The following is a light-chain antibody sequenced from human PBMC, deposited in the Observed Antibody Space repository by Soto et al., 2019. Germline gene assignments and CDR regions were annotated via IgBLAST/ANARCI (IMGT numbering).Light chain of an antibody. V-gene: IGKV1-39*01. CDR3: QQSHSTPLT. CDR1: LRISKY. CDR2: AKS. Sequence: DIKLTQSPSSLSASVGDRVTITCRASLRISKYLNWYQQKPGKAPKLLIYAKSTLQSGVPSRFSGSGSGTAFTLTITNLQPEDSATYFCQQSHSTPLTFGGGTKLEI. J-gene: IGKJ4*01.